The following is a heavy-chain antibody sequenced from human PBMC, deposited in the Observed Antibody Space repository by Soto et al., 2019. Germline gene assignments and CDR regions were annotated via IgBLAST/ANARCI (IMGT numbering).Heavy chain of an antibody. D-gene: IGHD1-26*01. V-gene: IGHV3-30*18. J-gene: IGHJ6*02. CDR1: GFTFSSYG. Sequence: GGSLSLSCAASGFTFSSYGMHWVRQAPGKGLEWVAVISYDGSNKYYADSVKGRFTISRDNSKNTLYRQMNSLRAEETAVYYCAKDVVVGATTGLGDYYYYYGMDVWGQGTTVTVSS. CDR2: ISYDGSNK. CDR3: AKDVVVGATTGLGDYYYYYGMDV.